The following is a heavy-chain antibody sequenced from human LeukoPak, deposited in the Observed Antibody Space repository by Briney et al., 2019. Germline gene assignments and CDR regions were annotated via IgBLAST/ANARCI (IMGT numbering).Heavy chain of an antibody. CDR3: ARSYGGAPRPLIDY. Sequence: ASVKVSCKASGYTFTSYGISWVLQAPGQGLEWMGWISAYNGNTNYAQKLQGRVTMTTDTSTSTAYMELRSLRSDDTAVYYCARSYGGAPRPLIDYWGQGTLVTVSS. CDR2: ISAYNGNT. D-gene: IGHD3-10*01. CDR1: GYTFTSYG. J-gene: IGHJ4*02. V-gene: IGHV1-18*01.